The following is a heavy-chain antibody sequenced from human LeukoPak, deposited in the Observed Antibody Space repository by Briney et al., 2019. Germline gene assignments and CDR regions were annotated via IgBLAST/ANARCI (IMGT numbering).Heavy chain of an antibody. CDR3: AKASRMWFGELGIDY. D-gene: IGHD3-10*01. J-gene: IGHJ4*02. CDR1: GFTFSSYV. Sequence: QSGGSLRLSCAASGFTFSSYVMIWVRQAPGKGLEWVSAISGSGGSTYYADSVKGRFTISRDNSKNTLYLQMNSLRAEDTAVYYCAKASRMWFGELGIDYWGQGTLVTVSS. CDR2: ISGSGGST. V-gene: IGHV3-23*01.